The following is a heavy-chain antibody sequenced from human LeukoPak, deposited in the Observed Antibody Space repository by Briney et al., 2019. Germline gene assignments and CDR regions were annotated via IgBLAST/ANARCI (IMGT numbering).Heavy chain of an antibody. CDR1: GYTFTSYG. D-gene: IGHD4-23*01. CDR3: AREVAPGGFDY. J-gene: IGHJ4*02. CDR2: INTNTGNP. Sequence: ASVKVSCKASGYTFTSYGISWVRQAPGQGLECLGWINTNTGNPTYAQGFTGRFVFSLDTSVSTAYLQISSLKAEDTGVYYCAREVAPGGFDYWGQGTLVIVSS. V-gene: IGHV7-4-1*02.